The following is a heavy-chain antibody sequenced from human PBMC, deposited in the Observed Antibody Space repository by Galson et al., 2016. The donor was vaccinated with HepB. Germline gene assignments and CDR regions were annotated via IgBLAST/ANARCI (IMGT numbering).Heavy chain of an antibody. CDR1: GFTFSNFY. D-gene: IGHD3-22*01. CDR2: ISSSGGYT. CDR3: AREKAYYYDSSGYDC. J-gene: IGHJ4*02. Sequence: SLRLSCAASGFTFSNFYMSWIRQAPGKGLEWLSYISSSGGYTNYADSVKGRFTISRDNAKNLMYLQLDSLRAEDTAVYYCAREKAYYYDSSGYDCWGQGTLVIVSA. V-gene: IGHV3-11*06.